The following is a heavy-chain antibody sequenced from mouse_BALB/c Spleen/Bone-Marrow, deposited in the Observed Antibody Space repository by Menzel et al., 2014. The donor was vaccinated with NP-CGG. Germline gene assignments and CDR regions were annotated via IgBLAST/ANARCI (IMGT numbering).Heavy chain of an antibody. D-gene: IGHD2-1*01. CDR1: GYSITSDYA. Sequence: EVQLQQSGPGLVKPSQSLSLTCTVTGYSITSDYAWNWIRQFPGNKLEWMGYLSYSGSTSYNPSLKSRISITRDTSKNQFFLQLNSVTTEDTATYYCARWNGNYYFDYWGQGTTLTVSS. CDR3: ARWNGNYYFDY. CDR2: LSYSGST. V-gene: IGHV3-2*02. J-gene: IGHJ2*01.